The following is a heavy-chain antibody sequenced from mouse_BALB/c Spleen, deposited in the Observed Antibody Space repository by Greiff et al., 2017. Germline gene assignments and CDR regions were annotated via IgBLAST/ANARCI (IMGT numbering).Heavy chain of an antibody. CDR2: ISYSGST. CDR3: ARSPKSGSLDY. Sequence: EVQLVESGPGLVKPSQSLSLTCTVTGYSITSDYAWNWIRQFPGNKLEWMGYISYSGSTSYNPSLKSRISITRDTSKNQFFLQLNSVTTEDTATYYCARSPKSGSLDYWGQGTTLTVSS. J-gene: IGHJ2*01. D-gene: IGHD1-1*01. CDR1: GYSITSDYA. V-gene: IGHV3-2*02.